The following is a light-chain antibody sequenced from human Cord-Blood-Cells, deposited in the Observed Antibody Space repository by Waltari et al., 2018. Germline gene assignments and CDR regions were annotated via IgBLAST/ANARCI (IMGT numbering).Light chain of an antibody. CDR3: QQYNNWPPLVDT. V-gene: IGKV3-15*01. J-gene: IGKJ2*01. CDR2: GSS. Sequence: EIVMTQSPATLSPSPGVRATLSCRSSQSVSSNLAWYQQKPGQAPRLLIYGSSTRATGIPARFSGSGSATEFTLTISSLQSEDFAVYYCQQYNNWPPLVDTFGQGTKLEIK. CDR1: QSVSSN.